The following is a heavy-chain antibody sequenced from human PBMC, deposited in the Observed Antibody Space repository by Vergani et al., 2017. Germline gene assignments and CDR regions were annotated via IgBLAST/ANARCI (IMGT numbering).Heavy chain of an antibody. CDR1: GFTFSSYS. J-gene: IGHJ6*02. CDR3: ARWTTVTTTVYYYGMDV. D-gene: IGHD4-17*01. V-gene: IGHV3-21*01. Sequence: EVQLVESGGGLVKPGGSLRLSCAASGFTFSSYSMNWVRQAPGKGLEWVSSISSSSSYIYYADSVKGRFTISRDNAKKSLYLQRNSLRAEDTAVYYCARWTTVTTTVYYYGMDVWGQGTTVTVSS. CDR2: ISSSSSYI.